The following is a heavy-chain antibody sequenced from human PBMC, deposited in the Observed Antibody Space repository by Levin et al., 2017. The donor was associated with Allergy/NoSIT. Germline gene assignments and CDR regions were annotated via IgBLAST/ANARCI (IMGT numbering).Heavy chain of an antibody. CDR3: ANRRDGFDI. V-gene: IGHV3-23*01. CDR1: GFTFSSYA. Sequence: GGSLRLSCAASGFTFSSYAMSWVRQAPGKGLEWVSAVSNSGGSTYYAASVRGRFAISRDNSKNTLYLQMNSLRAEDTAVYYCANRRDGFDIWGQGTMVTVSS. D-gene: IGHD5-24*01. CDR2: VSNSGGST. J-gene: IGHJ3*02.